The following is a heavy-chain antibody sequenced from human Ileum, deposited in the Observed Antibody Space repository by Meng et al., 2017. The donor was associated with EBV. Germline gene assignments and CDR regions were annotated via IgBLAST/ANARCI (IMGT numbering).Heavy chain of an antibody. D-gene: IGHD3-10*01. J-gene: IGHJ4*02. V-gene: IGHV4-4*02. Sequence: LQVAGPGLWKPSGTLSLTRAVSGCSSSSSSVWNWVRQPPGKGLEWIGEIYYSGSTIYNPSLKSLVTISVDKSKNLFSLKLSSVTAADTAVYYCARGYGSGRDYFDYWGQGTLVTSPQ. CDR3: ARGYGSGRDYFDY. CDR2: IYYSGST. CDR1: GCSSSSSSV.